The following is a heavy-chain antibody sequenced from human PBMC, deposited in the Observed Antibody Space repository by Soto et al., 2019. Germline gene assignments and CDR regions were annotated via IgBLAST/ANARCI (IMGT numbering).Heavy chain of an antibody. Sequence: SETLSLTCAVYGGSFSGYYWSWIRQPPGKGLEWIGEINHSGSTNYNPSLKSRVTISVDTSKNQFPLKLSSVTAADTAVYYCARTPRYFDWLPSGPYYFDYWGQGTLVTVSS. D-gene: IGHD3-9*01. J-gene: IGHJ4*02. CDR2: INHSGST. CDR1: GGSFSGYY. V-gene: IGHV4-34*01. CDR3: ARTPRYFDWLPSGPYYFDY.